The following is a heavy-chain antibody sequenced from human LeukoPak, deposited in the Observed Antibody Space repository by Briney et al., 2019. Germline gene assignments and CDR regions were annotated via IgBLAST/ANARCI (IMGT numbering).Heavy chain of an antibody. CDR3: ANKYCSGGSCH. D-gene: IGHD2-15*01. J-gene: IGHJ4*02. Sequence: RPGGSLRLSCAASGFTFSSYAMSWVRQAPGNGLEWVSAISGSGGSTYYADSVKVRFTISRDNYKNTLYLQMNSLRAEDTAVYYCANKYCSGGSCHWGQGTLVTVSS. V-gene: IGHV3-23*01. CDR1: GFTFSSYA. CDR2: ISGSGGST.